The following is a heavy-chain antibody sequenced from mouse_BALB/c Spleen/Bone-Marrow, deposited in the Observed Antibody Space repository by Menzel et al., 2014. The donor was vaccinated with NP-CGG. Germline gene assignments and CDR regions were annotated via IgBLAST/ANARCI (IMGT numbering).Heavy chain of an antibody. CDR3: ARRDYYYGMDC. V-gene: IGHV4-1*02. CDR1: GLDFSRYW. CDR2: INPDSRTI. Sequence: EVKLMESGGGLVQPGGSLKLSCAASGLDFSRYWMSWVRQAPGKGLEWIGEINPDSRTINSTPSLKDKFIISRDKGKNTLYLEMSKVRSEDTALYYCARRDYYYGMDCWGQGTSVTVAS. J-gene: IGHJ4*01. D-gene: IGHD3-3*01.